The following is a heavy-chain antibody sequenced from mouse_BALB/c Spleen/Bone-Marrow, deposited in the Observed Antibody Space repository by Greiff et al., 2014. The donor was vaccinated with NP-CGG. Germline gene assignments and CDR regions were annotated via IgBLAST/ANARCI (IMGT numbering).Heavy chain of an antibody. CDR1: GFTFSDYA. V-gene: IGHV5-9-4*01. CDR2: ISNGGNYT. D-gene: IGHD2-5*01. Sequence: VQLKQSGGALVKPGGSLKLSCAASGFTFSDYAMSWVRQSPEKRLEWVAEISNGGNYTYYPDTVTGRFTISRDNAKNTLYLEMSSLRSEDTAMYYCSRNSNYSFDLWGQGTTLTVSS. CDR3: SRNSNYSFDL. J-gene: IGHJ2*01.